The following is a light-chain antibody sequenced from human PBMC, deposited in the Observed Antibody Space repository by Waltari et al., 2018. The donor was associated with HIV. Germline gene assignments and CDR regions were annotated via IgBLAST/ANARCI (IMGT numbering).Light chain of an antibody. J-gene: IGKJ4*01. CDR1: QDISTW. V-gene: IGKV1-12*01. CDR3: QHTNTFPLI. Sequence: DIQMTQSPSSVSASVGDRVSITCRASQDISTWLAWYQQKPGKAPKLLIYDTSTVQSGVPSRFSGSGSGTDFTLTISSLQPEDFATYYCQHTNTFPLIFGGGTKVEIK. CDR2: DTS.